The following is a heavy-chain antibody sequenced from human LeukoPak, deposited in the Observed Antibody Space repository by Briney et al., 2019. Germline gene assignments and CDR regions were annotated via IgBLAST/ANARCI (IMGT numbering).Heavy chain of an antibody. V-gene: IGHV3-66*01. Sequence: SGGSLRLSCAASGFTFSDYYMSWIRQAPGKGLEWVSVIYSGGSTYYADSVKGRFTISRDNSKNTLYLQMNSLRAEDTAVYYCARMRDDDSSSWYHGGVSYWGQGTLVTVSS. CDR1: GFTFSDYY. D-gene: IGHD6-13*01. J-gene: IGHJ4*02. CDR2: IYSGGST. CDR3: ARMRDDDSSSWYHGGVSY.